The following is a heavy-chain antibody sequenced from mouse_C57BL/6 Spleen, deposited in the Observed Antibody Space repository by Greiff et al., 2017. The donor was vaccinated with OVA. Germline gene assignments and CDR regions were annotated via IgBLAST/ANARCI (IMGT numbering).Heavy chain of an antibody. J-gene: IGHJ4*01. Sequence: EVKLMESEGGLVQPGSSMKLSCPASGFTFSDYYMAWVRQVPEKGLEWVANINYDGSSTYYLDSLKSRFIISRDNAKNILYLQMSSLKSEDTATYYCARGATVVGDYAMDYWGQGTSVTVSS. CDR3: ARGATVVGDYAMDY. D-gene: IGHD1-1*01. CDR2: INYDGSST. CDR1: GFTFSDYY. V-gene: IGHV5-16*01.